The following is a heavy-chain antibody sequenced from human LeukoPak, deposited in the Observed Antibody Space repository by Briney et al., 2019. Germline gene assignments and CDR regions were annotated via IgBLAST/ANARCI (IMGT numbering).Heavy chain of an antibody. CDR1: GGSISGYY. CDR3: ARGRPYYDFWSGYYISGMDV. V-gene: IGHV4-59*12. J-gene: IGHJ6*02. D-gene: IGHD3-3*01. Sequence: SETLSLTCTVSGGSISGYYWSWIRQPPGKGMEWIGNIYSSGSANYSPSLKSRVTISVDTSKNQFSLKLSSVTAADTAVYYCARGRPYYDFWSGYYISGMDVWGQGTTVTVSS. CDR2: IYSSGSA.